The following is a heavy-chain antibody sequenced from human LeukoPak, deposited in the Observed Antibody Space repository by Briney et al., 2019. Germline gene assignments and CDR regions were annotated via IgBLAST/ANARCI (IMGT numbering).Heavy chain of an antibody. CDR3: ARDWPTVIADY. CDR2: ISANNGDT. D-gene: IGHD4-11*01. Sequence: ASVMVSCKTSGYTFTSHGISWVRQAPGQGLEWMGWISANNGDTNYAQRMQGRLTMTTDTSTSTAYMELRSLSSDDTAIYYCARDWPTVIADYWGQGTLVTVSS. V-gene: IGHV1-18*01. J-gene: IGHJ4*02. CDR1: GYTFTSHG.